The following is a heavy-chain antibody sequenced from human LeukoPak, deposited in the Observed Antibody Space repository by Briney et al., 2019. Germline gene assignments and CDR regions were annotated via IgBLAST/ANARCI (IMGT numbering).Heavy chain of an antibody. Sequence: GGSLRLSCAASGFILSNYAMHWVRQPAGKGLEWVSALGTAGDTFYPGSVKGRFTISRDNAKKSLFLQMSSLRAEDTAIYYCARQSTPHGNFDYLGQGTLVTVSS. V-gene: IGHV3-13*01. CDR1: GFILSNYA. CDR3: ARQSTPHGNFDY. D-gene: IGHD5-24*01. J-gene: IGHJ4*02. CDR2: LGTAGDT.